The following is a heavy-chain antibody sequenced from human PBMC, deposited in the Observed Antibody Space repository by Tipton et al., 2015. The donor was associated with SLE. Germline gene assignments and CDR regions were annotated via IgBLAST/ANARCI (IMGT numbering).Heavy chain of an antibody. CDR3: ARDPKY. J-gene: IGHJ4*02. Sequence: TLSLTCTVSGGSISESTYSWDWIRQAPGKGLEWIGSMYFSGNTYYNPFLRSRVTISADTSKNQFSLKLTSVTAADTAVYYCARDPKYWGQGTPVIVSS. V-gene: IGHV4-39*07. CDR1: GGSISESTYS. CDR2: MYFSGNT.